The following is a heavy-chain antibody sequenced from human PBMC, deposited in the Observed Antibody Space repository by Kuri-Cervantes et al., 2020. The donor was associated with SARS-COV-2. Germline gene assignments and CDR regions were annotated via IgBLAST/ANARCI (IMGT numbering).Heavy chain of an antibody. CDR2: IRSKAYGGTT. J-gene: IGHJ4*02. D-gene: IGHD1-1*01. Sequence: GESLKISCTASGFTFGDYAMSWVRQAPGKGLEWVGFIRSKAYGGTTEYAASVKGRFTISRDDSKSIAYLQMNSLRAEDTALYYCARSTELTPFDYWGQGTLVTVSS. CDR1: GFTFGDYA. V-gene: IGHV3-49*04. CDR3: ARSTELTPFDY.